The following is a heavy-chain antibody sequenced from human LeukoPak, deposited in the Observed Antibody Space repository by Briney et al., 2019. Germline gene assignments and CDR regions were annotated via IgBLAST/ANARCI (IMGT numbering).Heavy chain of an antibody. CDR2: IYYSGSA. Sequence: PSETLSLTCTVSGGSISSYYWSWIRQPPGKGLEWIGYIYYSGSANYNPSLKSRVTISVDTSKNQFSLRLSSVTAADTAVYYCARVRGAAGYNWFDPWGQGTLVTVSS. CDR3: ARVRGAAGYNWFDP. D-gene: IGHD3-10*01. V-gene: IGHV4-59*01. J-gene: IGHJ5*02. CDR1: GGSISSYY.